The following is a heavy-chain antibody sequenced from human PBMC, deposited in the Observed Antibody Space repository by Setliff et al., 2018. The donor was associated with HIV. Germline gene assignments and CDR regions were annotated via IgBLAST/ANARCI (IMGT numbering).Heavy chain of an antibody. Sequence: SETLSLTCSVSGDSISSGSYYWSWIRLPAGKGLEWIGQSHTTGSTNYNPSLKSRVTISMDTSKNQFSLNLNSVTATDTAVYYCANRTFGSGWLDTWGQGTLVTVSS. D-gene: IGHD3-16*01. CDR2: SHTTGST. J-gene: IGHJ5*02. CDR1: GDSISSGSYY. V-gene: IGHV4-61*09. CDR3: ANRTFGSGWLDT.